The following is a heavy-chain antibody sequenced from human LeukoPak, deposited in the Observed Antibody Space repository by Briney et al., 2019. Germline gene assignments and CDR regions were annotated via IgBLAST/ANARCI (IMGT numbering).Heavy chain of an antibody. CDR2: ISSSSSTI. Sequence: GRSLRLSCAASGFTFSSYSMNWVRQAPGKGLEWVSYISSSSSTIYYADSVKGRFTISRDNAQNSVYLQMNSLRDEDTAVYYCARVGELDYWGQGTLVTVSS. J-gene: IGHJ4*02. V-gene: IGHV3-48*02. D-gene: IGHD1-26*01. CDR3: ARVGELDY. CDR1: GFTFSSYS.